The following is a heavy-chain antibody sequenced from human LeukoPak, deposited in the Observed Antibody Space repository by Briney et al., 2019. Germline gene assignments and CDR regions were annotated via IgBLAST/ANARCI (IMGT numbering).Heavy chain of an antibody. D-gene: IGHD3-22*01. J-gene: IGHJ4*02. CDR2: IIPIFGTA. Sequence: SLKVSCKASGGTFSSYAISWVRQAPGQGLEWMGGIIPIFGTANYAQKFQGRVTITADESTSTAYMELSSLRSEDTAVYYCARIYYDSSGYSPYDYWGQGTLVTVSS. V-gene: IGHV1-69*13. CDR1: GGTFSSYA. CDR3: ARIYYDSSGYSPYDY.